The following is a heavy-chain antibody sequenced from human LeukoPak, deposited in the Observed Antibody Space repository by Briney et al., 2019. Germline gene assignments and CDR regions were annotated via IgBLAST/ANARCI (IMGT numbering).Heavy chain of an antibody. CDR2: IYYSGST. V-gene: IGHV4-39*01. CDR1: GGSFSSYY. CDR3: ARHPDYGDYD. D-gene: IGHD4-17*01. Sequence: PSETLSLTCAVYGGSFSSYYWGWIRQPPGKGLEWIGSIYYSGSTYYNPSLKSRVTISVDTSKNQFSLKLSSVTAADTAVYYCARHPDYGDYDWGQGTLVTVSS. J-gene: IGHJ4*02.